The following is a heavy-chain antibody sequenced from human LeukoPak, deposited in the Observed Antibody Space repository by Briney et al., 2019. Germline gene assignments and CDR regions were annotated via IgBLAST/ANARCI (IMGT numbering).Heavy chain of an antibody. J-gene: IGHJ3*02. V-gene: IGHV4-61*02. CDR1: GGSISSGSYY. CDR2: IYTSGST. Sequence: SQTLSLTCTVSGGSISSGSYYWSWIRQPAGKGLEWIGRIYTSGSTNYNPSLKSRVTISVDTSKNQFSLKLSSVTAADTAVYYCARVGYQLPLARAFDIWGQGTMVTVSS. CDR3: ARVGYQLPLARAFDI. D-gene: IGHD2-2*01.